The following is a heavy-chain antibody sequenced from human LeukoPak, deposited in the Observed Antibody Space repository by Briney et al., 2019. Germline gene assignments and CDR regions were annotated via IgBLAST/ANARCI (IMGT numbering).Heavy chain of an antibody. D-gene: IGHD6-13*01. J-gene: IGHJ4*02. V-gene: IGHV1-18*01. CDR1: GYTFTNYG. Sequence: ASVKVSCKASGYTFTNYGISWVRQAPGQGLEWMGWINTYNGNTKYAQNLQGRVTMTTDTSTSTAYTELRSLRSDDTAVYFCARDEVVLGIADRLGYWGQGTLVTVSS. CDR2: INTYNGNT. CDR3: ARDEVVLGIADRLGY.